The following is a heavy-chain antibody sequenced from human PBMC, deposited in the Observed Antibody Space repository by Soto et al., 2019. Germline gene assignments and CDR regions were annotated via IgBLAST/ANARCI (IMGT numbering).Heavy chain of an antibody. Sequence: GGSLRLSCAASGFTFSNYDMSWVRQAPGKGLEWVSSISSSGSSTNYADSAKGRFTISRDNSKNTLYLQMNSLRAEDTAVYFRAKDQRDYSIPWPFDYRGQGTSVTVSS. J-gene: IGHJ4*02. CDR3: AKDQRDYSIPWPFDY. CDR2: ISSSGSST. D-gene: IGHD6-13*01. CDR1: GFTFSNYD. V-gene: IGHV3-23*01.